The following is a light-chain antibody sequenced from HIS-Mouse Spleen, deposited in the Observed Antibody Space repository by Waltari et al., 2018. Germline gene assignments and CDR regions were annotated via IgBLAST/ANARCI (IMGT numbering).Light chain of an antibody. CDR2: DDS. Sequence: SYVLTQPPSVSVAPGKTARITCGGNNLGRKSVHWYQQKPGPAPVLVVYDDSDRPSGIPERFSGSNSWNTATLTISRVEAGDEADYYCQVWDSSSDHVVFGGGTKLTVL. J-gene: IGLJ2*01. CDR3: QVWDSSSDHVV. V-gene: IGLV3-21*03. CDR1: NLGRKS.